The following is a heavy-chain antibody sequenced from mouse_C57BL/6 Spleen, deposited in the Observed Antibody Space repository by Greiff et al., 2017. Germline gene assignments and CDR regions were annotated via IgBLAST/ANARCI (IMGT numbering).Heavy chain of an antibody. CDR3: ARNSPPIIYEDYYYAMDY. Sequence: VKLEESGPGLVQPSQSLSITCTVSGFSLTSYGVHWVRQSPGKGLEWLGVIWSGGSTDYNAAFISRLSISKDNSKSQVFFKMNSLQADDTAIYYCARNSPPIIYEDYYYAMDYWGQGTSVTVSS. D-gene: IGHD2-4*01. J-gene: IGHJ4*01. V-gene: IGHV2-2*01. CDR2: IWSGGST. CDR1: GFSLTSYG.